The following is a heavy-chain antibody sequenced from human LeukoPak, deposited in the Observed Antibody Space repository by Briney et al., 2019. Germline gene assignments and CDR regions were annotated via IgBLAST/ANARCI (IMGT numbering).Heavy chain of an antibody. V-gene: IGHV4-39*01. CDR3: ARLFTRAWEYRYGMDV. CDR1: GGSIRADVSC. D-gene: IGHD1-26*01. J-gene: IGHJ6*02. CDR2: IYIDGIT. Sequence: SETLSLTCTVSGGSIRADVSCWAWIRQPPGKGLEWIGSIYIDGITHYNSSLQSRVTLSIDTSKNQFSLKLTSVTAADTAVFYCARLFTRAWEYRYGMDVWGQGTTVTVSS.